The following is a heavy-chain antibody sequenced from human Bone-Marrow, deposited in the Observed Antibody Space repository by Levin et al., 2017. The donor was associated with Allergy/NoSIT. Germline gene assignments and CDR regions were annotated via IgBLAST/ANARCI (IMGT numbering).Heavy chain of an antibody. CDR3: ARRHDDYGYNWFDS. Sequence: PSETLSLTCNVSGGSISISYYYWGWIRQPPGKGLEWIGNIYHSGSTNYIPSLKSRVTISVDTSKSQFSLKLTSVTAADTAVYYCARRHDDYGYNWFDSWGQGTLVTVSS. V-gene: IGHV4-39*01. D-gene: IGHD4-17*01. CDR2: IYHSGST. CDR1: GGSISISYYY. J-gene: IGHJ5*01.